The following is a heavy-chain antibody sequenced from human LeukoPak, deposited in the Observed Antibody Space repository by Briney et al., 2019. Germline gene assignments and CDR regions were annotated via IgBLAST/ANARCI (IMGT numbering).Heavy chain of an antibody. CDR1: GGSIRSYH. CDR2: VYYSGRT. CDR3: ARHMSLSWTLGY. J-gene: IGHJ4*02. Sequence: SETLSLTCTVSGGSIRSYHWSWIRQPPGKGLEWMGYVYYSGRTYYNPSLKSRVTISVDTSKNQFSLNLSSVTAADTAVYYCARHMSLSWTLGYWGQGTLVTVSS. D-gene: IGHD6-13*01. V-gene: IGHV4-59*08.